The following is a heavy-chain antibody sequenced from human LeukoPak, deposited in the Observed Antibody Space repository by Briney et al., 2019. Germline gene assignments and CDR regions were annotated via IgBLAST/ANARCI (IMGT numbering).Heavy chain of an antibody. Sequence: GGSLRLSCAASGFTFSSYAMNWVRQAPGKGLEWVSSISGSGDSTYYTDSVKGRFTISRENSKNTLYLQMNSLRAEDTAVYYCAKDSSSGWYGAGGFDPWGQGTLVTVSS. V-gene: IGHV3-23*01. CDR1: GFTFSSYA. J-gene: IGHJ5*02. CDR3: AKDSSSGWYGAGGFDP. D-gene: IGHD6-19*01. CDR2: ISGSGDST.